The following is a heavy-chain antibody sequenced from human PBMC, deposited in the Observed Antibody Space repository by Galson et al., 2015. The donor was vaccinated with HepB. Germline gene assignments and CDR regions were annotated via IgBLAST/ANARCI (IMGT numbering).Heavy chain of an antibody. CDR3: AKDLYSSSWDVFDY. Sequence: SLRLSCAASGFTFSSYGMHWVRQAPGKGLEWVAVISYDGSNKYYADSVKGRFTISRDNSKNTLYLQMNSLRAEDTAVYYCAKDLYSSSWDVFDYWGQGTLVTVSS. CDR2: ISYDGSNK. J-gene: IGHJ4*02. CDR1: GFTFSSYG. V-gene: IGHV3-30*18. D-gene: IGHD6-13*01.